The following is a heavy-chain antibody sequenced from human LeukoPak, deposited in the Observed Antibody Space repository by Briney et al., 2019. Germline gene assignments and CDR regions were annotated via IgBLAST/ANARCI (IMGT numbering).Heavy chain of an antibody. V-gene: IGHV3-73*01. J-gene: IGHJ6*03. Sequence: PGGSLRLSCAASGFTFSGSAMHWVRQASGKGLEWVGCIRSKANSYATAYAASVKGRFTISRDDSKNTAYLQMNSLKTEDTAVYYCTRASLGYSYGNMWNDYYYYYMDVWGKGTTVTVSS. CDR1: GFTFSGSA. CDR3: TRASLGYSYGNMWNDYYYYYMDV. D-gene: IGHD5-18*01. CDR2: IRSKANSYAT.